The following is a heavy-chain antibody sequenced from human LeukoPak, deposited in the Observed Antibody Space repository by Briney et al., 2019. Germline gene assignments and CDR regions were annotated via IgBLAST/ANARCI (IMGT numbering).Heavy chain of an antibody. D-gene: IGHD6-19*01. V-gene: IGHV4-59*01. CDR3: ARVGVAVAGTGYFDY. J-gene: IGHJ4*02. Sequence: SETLSLTCTVSGGSISSYYWSWIRQPPGKGLEWIGYIYYSGSTNYNPSLKSRVTISVDTSKNQFSLKLSSVTAADTAVYYCARVGVAVAGTGYFDYWGQGTLVTVSS. CDR2: IYYSGST. CDR1: GGSISSYY.